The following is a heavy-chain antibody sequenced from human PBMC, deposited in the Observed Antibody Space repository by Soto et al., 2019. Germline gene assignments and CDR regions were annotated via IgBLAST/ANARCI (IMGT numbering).Heavy chain of an antibody. CDR3: AGVAPRQLERRRNWFDP. CDR2: IIPIFGTA. V-gene: IGHV1-69*12. Sequence: QVQLVQSGAEVKKPGSSVKVSCKASGGTFSSYAISWVRQAPGQGLEWMGGIIPIFGTANYAQKFQGRVTITADDSTSTSYMELSSLRSEDTAVYYCAGVAPRQLERRRNWFDPWGQGTLVTVSS. J-gene: IGHJ5*02. D-gene: IGHD1-1*01. CDR1: GGTFSSYA.